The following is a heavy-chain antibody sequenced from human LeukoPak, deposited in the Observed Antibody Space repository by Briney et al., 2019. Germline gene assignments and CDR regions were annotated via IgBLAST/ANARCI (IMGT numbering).Heavy chain of an antibody. J-gene: IGHJ6*02. CDR3: ALPAPHYYYGMDV. CDR1: GVSFSGYY. Sequence: SETLSLTCAVYGVSFSGYYWSWIRQPPGKGLEWIGEINHSGSTNYNPSLKSRVTISVDTSKNQFSLKLSSVTAADTAVYYCALPAPHYYYGMDVWGQGTTVTVSS. CDR2: INHSGST. D-gene: IGHD2-2*01. V-gene: IGHV4-34*01.